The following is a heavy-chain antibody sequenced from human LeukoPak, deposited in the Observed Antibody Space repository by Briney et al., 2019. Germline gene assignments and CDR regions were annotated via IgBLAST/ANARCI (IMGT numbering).Heavy chain of an antibody. J-gene: IGHJ3*02. CDR2: IYYSGSN. CDR1: GGSISSYY. Sequence: SETLSLTCTVSGGSISSYYWSWIRQPPGKGLEWIGYIYYSGSNNYNPSLKSRVTISVDTSKNQFSLKLSSVTAADTAVYYCARDGDSDAFDIWGQGTMVTVSS. D-gene: IGHD3-3*01. V-gene: IGHV4-59*01. CDR3: ARDGDSDAFDI.